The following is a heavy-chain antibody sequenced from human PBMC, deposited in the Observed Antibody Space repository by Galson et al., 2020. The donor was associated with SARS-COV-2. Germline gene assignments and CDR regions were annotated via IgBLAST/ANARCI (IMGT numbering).Heavy chain of an antibody. CDR3: ARGQVGEGRDYDFVSGYYHYYYDYMDV. CDR2: IYYSGST. J-gene: IGHJ6*03. Sequence: SETLSLTCTVSGGSISSYYWSWIRQPPGKGLEWIGYIYYSGSTNYNPSLKSRVTISVDTSKNQFSLKLSSVTAADTAVYYCARGQVGEGRDYDFVSGYYHYYYDYMDVWGKWTTVTVSS. V-gene: IGHV4-59*01. CDR1: GGSISSYY. D-gene: IGHD3-3*01.